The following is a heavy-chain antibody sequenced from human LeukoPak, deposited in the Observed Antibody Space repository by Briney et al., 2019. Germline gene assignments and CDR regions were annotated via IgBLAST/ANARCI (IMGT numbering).Heavy chain of an antibody. CDR3: ARILRFLELFPDGAFDI. J-gene: IGHJ3*02. D-gene: IGHD3-3*01. V-gene: IGHV4-59*11. CDR1: GGSISSHY. CDR2: IYYSGST. Sequence: PSETLSLTCTVSGGSISSHYWSWIRQPPGKGLEWIGYIYYSGSTDYNPSLKSRVTMSVDTSKKQFSLKLSSVTAADTAVYYCARILRFLELFPDGAFDIWGQGTMVTVSS.